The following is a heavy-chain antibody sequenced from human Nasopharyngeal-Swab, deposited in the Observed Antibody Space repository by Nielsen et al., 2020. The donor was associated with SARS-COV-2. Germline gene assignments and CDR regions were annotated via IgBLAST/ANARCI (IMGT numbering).Heavy chain of an antibody. CDR1: GFTFSSYS. Sequence: GESLKISCAASGFTFSSYSMNWVRQAPGKGLEWVSSISSSSSYIYYADSVKGRFTISRDNAKNTLYLQMNSLRAEDKAVYYCAREGGIFGVVIVDYWGQGTLVTVSS. CDR3: AREGGIFGVVIVDY. V-gene: IGHV3-21*01. D-gene: IGHD3-3*01. CDR2: ISSSSSYI. J-gene: IGHJ4*02.